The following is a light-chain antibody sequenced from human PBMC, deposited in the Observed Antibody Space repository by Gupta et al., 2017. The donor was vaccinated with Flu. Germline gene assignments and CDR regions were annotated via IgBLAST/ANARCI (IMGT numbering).Light chain of an antibody. V-gene: IGKV3-15*01. Sequence: EIVMTQSPATLSVSPGERATLSCGASQSVSSNLAWYQQKPGQVPRLLIYGASTRATGIPARFSGSGSGTXFTLTIXSLQSEDFAFYYCQQYDNWPTAFGXGTKVEIK. CDR3: QQYDNWPTA. CDR1: QSVSSN. J-gene: IGKJ1*01. CDR2: GAS.